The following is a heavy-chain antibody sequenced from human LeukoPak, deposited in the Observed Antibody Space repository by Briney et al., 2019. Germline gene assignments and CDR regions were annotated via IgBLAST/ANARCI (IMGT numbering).Heavy chain of an antibody. CDR2: INHSGST. CDR3: ARGDGFWSGYWGMNYYYYYGMDL. V-gene: IGHV4-34*01. Sequence: RPSETLSLTCAVYGGSFSGYYWSWIRQPPGKGLEWIGEINHSGSTNYNPSLKSRVTISVDTSKNQFSLKLSSVTAADTAVYYCARGDGFWSGYWGMNYYYYYGMDLWGQGTTVTVSS. D-gene: IGHD3-3*01. CDR1: GGSFSGYY. J-gene: IGHJ6*02.